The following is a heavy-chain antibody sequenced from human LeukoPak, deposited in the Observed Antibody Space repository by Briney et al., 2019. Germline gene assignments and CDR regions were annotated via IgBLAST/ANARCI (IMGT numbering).Heavy chain of an antibody. J-gene: IGHJ4*02. Sequence: GGSLRLSCAASGFTFSTYWMHWVRQAPGKGLVWVSRINRDGSSTNYADSVKGRFTISRDNARDTLYLQMNSLRAEDSAVYYCAREIGSAARGRWGQGTLVTVSS. V-gene: IGHV3-74*01. CDR3: AREIGSAARGR. CDR2: INRDGSST. D-gene: IGHD6-13*01. CDR1: GFTFSTYW.